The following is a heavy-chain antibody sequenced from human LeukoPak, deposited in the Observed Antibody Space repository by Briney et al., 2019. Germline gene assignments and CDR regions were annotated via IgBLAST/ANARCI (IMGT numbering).Heavy chain of an antibody. D-gene: IGHD3-10*01. CDR2: IKQDGSEK. CDR3: ATEGATGGSFDY. CDR1: GFTFSSYW. J-gene: IGHJ4*02. V-gene: IGHV3-7*01. Sequence: PGGSLRLSCAAAGFTFSSYWMSWVRQAPGKGLEWVANIKQDGSEKYYVDSVKGRFTISRDNAKNPLDLQMNSLRAEDTAVYYCATEGATGGSFDYWGQGTLVTVSS.